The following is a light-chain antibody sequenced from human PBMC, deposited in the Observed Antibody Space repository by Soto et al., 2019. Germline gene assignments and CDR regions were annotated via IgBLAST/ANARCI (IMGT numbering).Light chain of an antibody. Sequence: EIVMTQSPATLSVSPGERASLYCRARQSVSRTYLAWYQQKPVQAPRLPIYATSRRATGIPDRFSGSGSGTDFSLTISRLEPEDFAVYYCQQYGRSGTFGQGTKVDI. CDR3: QQYGRSGT. CDR2: ATS. V-gene: IGKV3-20*01. CDR1: QSVSRTY. J-gene: IGKJ1*01.